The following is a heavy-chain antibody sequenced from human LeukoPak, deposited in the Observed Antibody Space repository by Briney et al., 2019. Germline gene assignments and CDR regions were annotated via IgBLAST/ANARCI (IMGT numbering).Heavy chain of an antibody. V-gene: IGHV4-59*01. J-gene: IGHJ5*02. CDR1: GGSISSYY. D-gene: IGHD3-3*01. CDR2: IYYSGST. Sequence: NASETLSLTCTVSGGSISSYYWSWIRQPPGKGLEWIGYIYYSGSTNYNPSLKSRVTISVDTSENQFSLKLSSVTAADTAVYYCARVGIKTYYDFWSGYYTDNWFDPWGQGTLVTVSS. CDR3: ARVGIKTYYDFWSGYYTDNWFDP.